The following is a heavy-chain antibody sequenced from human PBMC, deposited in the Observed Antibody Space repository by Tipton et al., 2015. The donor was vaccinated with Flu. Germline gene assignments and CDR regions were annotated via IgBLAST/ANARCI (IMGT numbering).Heavy chain of an antibody. J-gene: IGHJ4*02. D-gene: IGHD3-10*01. CDR3: ARGLYGSGTYQRRYFDS. V-gene: IGHV4-38-2*02. Sequence: TLSLTCTISGDSISSDYYWGWIRQPPGKGLEWIGNIFHTGSTYHNPSLKSRVTISVDTSKNQFSLKLSSVTAADTAVYYCARGLYGSGTYQRRYFDSWGQGTLVTVSS. CDR2: IFHTGST. CDR1: GDSISSDYY.